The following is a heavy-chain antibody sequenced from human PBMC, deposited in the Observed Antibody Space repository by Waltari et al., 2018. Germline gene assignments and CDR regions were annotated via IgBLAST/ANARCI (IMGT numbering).Heavy chain of an antibody. CDR2: ISYDGSNK. CDR1: GFTFRSYA. Sequence: QVQLVEPGGGVFQPGGSLGHSCAASGFTFRSYAMHWVRQAAGKGLEWVAVISYDGSNKYYADSVKGRFTISRDNSKNTLYLQMNSLRAEDTAVYYCARGDYYDSSGYYYWGQGTLVTVSS. J-gene: IGHJ4*02. CDR3: ARGDYYDSSGYYY. D-gene: IGHD3-22*01. V-gene: IGHV3-30*01.